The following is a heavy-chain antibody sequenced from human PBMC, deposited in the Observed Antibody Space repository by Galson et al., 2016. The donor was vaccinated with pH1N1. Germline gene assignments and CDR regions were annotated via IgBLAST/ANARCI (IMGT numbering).Heavy chain of an antibody. V-gene: IGHV2-5*02. CDR2: IYWDDDK. J-gene: IGHJ3*01. Sequence: PALVKPTQTLTLTCTFSGFSISSSGMGVGWIRQPPGKALEWLAVIYWDDDKRYSPSLKSRLTINKDTSKNHVVLTMTNMDPMDTATYYCAHREVRITNAFDFWGPGTMVTVSS. D-gene: IGHD2-15*01. CDR1: GFSISSSGMG. CDR3: AHREVRITNAFDF.